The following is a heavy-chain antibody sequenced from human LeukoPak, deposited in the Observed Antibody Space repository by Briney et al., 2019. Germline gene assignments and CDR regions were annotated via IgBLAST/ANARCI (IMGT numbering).Heavy chain of an antibody. V-gene: IGHV1-2*02. CDR2: INPNSGGT. CDR3: ANSHYTLYYFDY. CDR1: GYTFTSYG. J-gene: IGHJ4*02. Sequence: ASVKVSCKASGYTFTSYGISWVRQAPGQGLEWMGWINPNSGGTNYAQKFQGRVTMTRDTSISTAYMELSRLRSDDTAVYYCANSHYTLYYFDYWGQGTLVTVSS. D-gene: IGHD3-3*01.